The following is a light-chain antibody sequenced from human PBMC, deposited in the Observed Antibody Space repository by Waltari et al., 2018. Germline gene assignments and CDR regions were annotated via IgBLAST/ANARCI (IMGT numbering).Light chain of an antibody. CDR2: WAS. CDR1: QSVLYSSNNKNH. CDR3: QQYYSTPRT. V-gene: IGKV4-1*01. Sequence: DIVMTQSPDSLAVSLGERATINCKSSQSVLYSSNNKNHLAWYQQRPGQPPKLLIYWASTRESGVPDRFSGSGSGTDFTLTISSLQAEDVAVYYCQQYYSTPRTFGQGTKVEIE. J-gene: IGKJ1*01.